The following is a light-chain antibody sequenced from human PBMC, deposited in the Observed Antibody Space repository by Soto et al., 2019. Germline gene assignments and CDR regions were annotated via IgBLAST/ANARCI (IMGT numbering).Light chain of an antibody. CDR1: SGHSNYA. Sequence: QPVLTQSPSDSDSLGASDKLTCTLSSGHSNYAIAWHQQQPAKGPRYLMKLNSDGSHSKGEGIPDRFSGYSSGAERFLTISSLKSEDEADYYCQTWDTGIQSVFGGVTQLTVL. CDR2: LNSDGSH. CDR3: QTWDTGIQSV. J-gene: IGLJ3*02. V-gene: IGLV4-69*01.